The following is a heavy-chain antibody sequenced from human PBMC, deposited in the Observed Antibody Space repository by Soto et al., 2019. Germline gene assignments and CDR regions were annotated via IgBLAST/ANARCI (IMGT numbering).Heavy chain of an antibody. V-gene: IGHV1-69*12. CDR1: GGTFSSYA. J-gene: IGHJ4*02. D-gene: IGHD3-22*01. Sequence: QVQLVQSGAEVKKPGSSVKVSCKASGGTFSSYAISWVRQAPGQGLEWMGGIIPIFGTANYAQKFQGRVTITADESTSTAYMELSSLRSEDTAVYYCARDPVGDYYDSRGYYLSYWGQGTLVTVSS. CDR3: ARDPVGDYYDSRGYYLSY. CDR2: IIPIFGTA.